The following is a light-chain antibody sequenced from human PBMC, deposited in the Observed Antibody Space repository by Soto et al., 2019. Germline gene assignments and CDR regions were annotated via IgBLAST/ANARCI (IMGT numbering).Light chain of an antibody. CDR2: TAS. CDR3: LQNNTFPLN. J-gene: IGKJ4*01. Sequence: DIQMTQSPSSLSAAVGDRVTSTSRASQGIGNDLGWYQQSPCKAPQLLIYTASNLQSGVPSRFSGSGSGTEFTLTISGLQTDDFSTDYCLQNNTFPLNFGGGTKVDIK. V-gene: IGKV1-17*01. CDR1: QGIGND.